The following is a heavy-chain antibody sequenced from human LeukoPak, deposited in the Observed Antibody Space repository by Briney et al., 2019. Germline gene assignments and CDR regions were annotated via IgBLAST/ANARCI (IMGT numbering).Heavy chain of an antibody. CDR1: GGSISSYY. V-gene: IGHV4-59*12. CDR2: IYYSGST. D-gene: IGHD3-3*01. Sequence: SETLSLTCTVSGGSISSYYWSWIRQPPGKGLEWIGYIYYSGSTNYNPSLKSRVTISVDTSKNQFSLKLSSVTAADTAVYYCARGVPLDFWRTNYYYYYGMDVWGQGTTVTVSS. J-gene: IGHJ6*02. CDR3: ARGVPLDFWRTNYYYYYGMDV.